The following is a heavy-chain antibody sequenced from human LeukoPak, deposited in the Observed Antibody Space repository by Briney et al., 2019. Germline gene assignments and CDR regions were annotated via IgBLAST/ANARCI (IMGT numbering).Heavy chain of an antibody. Sequence: SETLSLTCTVSGGSISSSSYYWGWIRQPPGKGLEWIGSIYYSRSTYYNPSLKSRVTISVDTSKNQFSLKLSSVTAADTAVYYCARALEWLLSGGWFDPWGQGTLVTVSS. J-gene: IGHJ5*02. CDR1: GGSISSSSYY. CDR2: IYYSRST. V-gene: IGHV4-39*07. CDR3: ARALEWLLSGGWFDP. D-gene: IGHD3-3*01.